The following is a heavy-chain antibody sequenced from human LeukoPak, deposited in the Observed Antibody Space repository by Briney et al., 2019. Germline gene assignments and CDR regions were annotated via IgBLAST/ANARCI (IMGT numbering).Heavy chain of an antibody. CDR2: IKHSGST. J-gene: IGHJ3*02. D-gene: IGHD2-15*01. Sequence: PSETLSLTCAVYGGSFSGYYWSWIRQPPGKGLEWIGEIKHSGSTNYNPSLKSRVTISVDTSKNQFSLKLSSVTAADTAVYYCARENRYCRGGSCYSVASDDAFDIWGQGTMVTVSS. CDR3: ARENRYCRGGSCYSVASDDAFDI. V-gene: IGHV4-34*01. CDR1: GGSFSGYY.